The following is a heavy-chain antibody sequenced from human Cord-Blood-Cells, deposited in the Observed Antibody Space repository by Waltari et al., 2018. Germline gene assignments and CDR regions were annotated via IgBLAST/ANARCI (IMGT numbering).Heavy chain of an antibody. D-gene: IGHD7-27*01. J-gene: IGHJ4*02. CDR3: ASEAWGRYFDY. CDR1: GFTFSSYE. Sequence: EVQLVESGGGLVQPGGSLRLSCAASGFTFSSYEMNWVRQAPGKGLEWVSYISSSGSTIYYADTVKGRFTISRDNDKNSLYLQMNSLRAEDTAVYYCASEAWGRYFDYWGQGTLVTVSS. V-gene: IGHV3-48*03. CDR2: ISSSGSTI.